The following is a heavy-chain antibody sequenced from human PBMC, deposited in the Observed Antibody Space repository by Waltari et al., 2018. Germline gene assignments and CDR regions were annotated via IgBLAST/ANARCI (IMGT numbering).Heavy chain of an antibody. J-gene: IGHJ4*02. V-gene: IGHV4-4*02. Sequence: QLQLQQSGPGLVKPSEFLSLTCAVSGDSKSSSYWWSWVRQSPGKGLEWIGQINRSGRTNYHPAFESRVIVSIDSSNNQFSLKLLSATAADTAVYYCARDRGRGIYLDTWGQGTLVTVSP. D-gene: IGHD2-15*01. CDR3: ARDRGRGIYLDT. CDR2: INRSGRT. CDR1: GDSKSSSYW.